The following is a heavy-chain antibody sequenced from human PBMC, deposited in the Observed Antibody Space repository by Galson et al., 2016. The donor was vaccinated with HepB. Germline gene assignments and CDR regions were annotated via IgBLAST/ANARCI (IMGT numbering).Heavy chain of an antibody. V-gene: IGHV1-3*01. CDR3: ARDQDYDFWSGRNWLDP. J-gene: IGHJ5*02. Sequence: SVKVSCKASGFSLTNYAVHWVRQAPGQRLEWMGWINAAKGNTKYSQKFQGRVTIFRDTSASTAYMELSSLRSEDTAIYYCARDQDYDFWSGRNWLDPWGQGTLVTVSS. CDR2: INAAKGNT. CDR1: GFSLTNYA. D-gene: IGHD3-3*01.